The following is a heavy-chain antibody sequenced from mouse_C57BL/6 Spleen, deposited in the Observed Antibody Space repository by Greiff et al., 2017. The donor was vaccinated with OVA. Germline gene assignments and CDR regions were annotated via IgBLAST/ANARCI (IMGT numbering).Heavy chain of an antibody. CDR1: GYTFTSYW. Sequence: VQLQQPGAELVRPGSSVKLSCKASGYTFTSYWMDWVKQRPGQGLEWIGNIYPSDSETHYNQKFKDKATLTVDKSSSTAYMQLSSLTSEDSAVYYCARNDGYYGYYAMDYWGQGTSVTVSS. V-gene: IGHV1-61*01. CDR2: IYPSDSET. CDR3: ARNDGYYGYYAMDY. D-gene: IGHD2-3*01. J-gene: IGHJ4*01.